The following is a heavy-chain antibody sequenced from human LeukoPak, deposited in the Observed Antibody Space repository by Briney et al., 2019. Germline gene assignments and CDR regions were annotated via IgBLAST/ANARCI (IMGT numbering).Heavy chain of an antibody. V-gene: IGHV3-23*01. J-gene: IGHJ4*02. Sequence: PGESLRLSCAASGFTFSSFPMSWVRQAPGKGLEWVSTISTSGNTPYYADSVKGRFTVSRDNSKNTLYLQMNSLRAEDTATYYCAKVLSGWYRGNDCWGQGTLVAVST. CDR1: GFTFSSFP. CDR2: ISTSGNTP. D-gene: IGHD6-19*01. CDR3: AKVLSGWYRGNDC.